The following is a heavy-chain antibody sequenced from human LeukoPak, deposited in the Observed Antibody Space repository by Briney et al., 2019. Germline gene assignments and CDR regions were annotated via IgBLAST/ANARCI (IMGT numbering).Heavy chain of an antibody. CDR1: GFTFSSYS. J-gene: IGHJ4*02. CDR2: ISSSSTI. V-gene: IGHV3-48*01. D-gene: IGHD4-17*01. CDR3: ARDLFTTGRPSCLDY. Sequence: GGSLRLSCAASGFTFSSYSMNWVRQAPGKGLEWVSYISSSSTIYYADSVKGRFTISRDNAKNSLYLQMNSLRAEDTAVYYCARDLFTTGRPSCLDYWGQGTLVTVSS.